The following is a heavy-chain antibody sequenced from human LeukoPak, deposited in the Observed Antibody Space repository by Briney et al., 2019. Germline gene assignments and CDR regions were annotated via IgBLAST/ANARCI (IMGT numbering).Heavy chain of an antibody. Sequence: GGSLRLSCAASGFTFSTYDMHWVRQATGKRLEWVSAIGTAGDTYYSGSVKGRFTVSREDAKNSLYLQMNSLTVGDTAVYYCARAQIPRKPDYHASGSYYKPTYGMDVWGQGTTVAVSS. V-gene: IGHV3-13*04. CDR1: GFTFSTYD. CDR3: ARAQIPRKPDYHASGSYYKPTYGMDV. D-gene: IGHD3-10*01. J-gene: IGHJ6*02. CDR2: IGTAGDT.